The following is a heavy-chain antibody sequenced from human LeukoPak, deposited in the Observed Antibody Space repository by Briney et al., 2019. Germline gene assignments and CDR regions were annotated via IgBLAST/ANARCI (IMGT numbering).Heavy chain of an antibody. Sequence: PGGSPRLSCAASGFTVSSNYMSWVRQAPGKGLEWVSVIYSGGSTYYADSVKGRFTISRDNSKNTLYLQMNSLRAEDTAVYYCARDGHYYYYMDVWGKGTTVTVSS. CDR1: GFTVSSNY. CDR3: ARDGHYYYYMDV. CDR2: IYSGGST. J-gene: IGHJ6*03. V-gene: IGHV3-66*02.